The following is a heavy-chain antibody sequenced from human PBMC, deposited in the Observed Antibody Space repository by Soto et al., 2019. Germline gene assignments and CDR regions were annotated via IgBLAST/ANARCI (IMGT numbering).Heavy chain of an antibody. D-gene: IGHD6-19*01. CDR1: GFTFSSYE. CDR2: ISSSGSTI. V-gene: IGHV3-48*03. CDR3: AREPYSSGWYYYFDY. J-gene: IGHJ4*02. Sequence: EVQLVESGGGLVQPGGSLRLSCAASGFTFSSYEMNWVRQAPGKGLEWGSYISSSGSTIYYADSVKGRFTISRDNAKNSLYLQMNSLRAEDTAVYYCAREPYSSGWYYYFDYWGQGTLVTVSS.